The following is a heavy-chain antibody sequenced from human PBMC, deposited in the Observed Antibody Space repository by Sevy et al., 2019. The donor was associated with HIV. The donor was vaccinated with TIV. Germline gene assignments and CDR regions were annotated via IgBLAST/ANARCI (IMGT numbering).Heavy chain of an antibody. CDR2: ISGSGGST. Sequence: GGSLRLSCAASGFTFSSYGIHWVRQAPGKGLEWVSAISGSGGSTYYADSVKGRFTISRDNSKNTLYLQMNSLRAEDTAVYYCAKNLVAATGGAFDIWGQGTMVTVSS. CDR1: GFTFSSYG. J-gene: IGHJ3*02. D-gene: IGHD2-15*01. CDR3: AKNLVAATGGAFDI. V-gene: IGHV3-23*01.